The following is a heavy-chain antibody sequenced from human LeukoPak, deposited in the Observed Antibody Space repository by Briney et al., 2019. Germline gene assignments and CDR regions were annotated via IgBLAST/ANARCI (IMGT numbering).Heavy chain of an antibody. V-gene: IGHV3-7*01. J-gene: IGHJ4*02. CDR1: GXTXXNXG. Sequence: XRLSXXXXGXTXXNXGMXWVRQAPGKGPEWVANINLDGSQKYYVDSVKGRFTISRDSAENSLYLQMNSLRAEDTALYYCARKRPNYFDYWGQGTLVTVSS. CDR3: ARKRPNYFDY. CDR2: INLDGSQK.